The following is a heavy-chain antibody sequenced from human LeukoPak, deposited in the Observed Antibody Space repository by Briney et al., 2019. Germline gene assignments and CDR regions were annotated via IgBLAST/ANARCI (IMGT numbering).Heavy chain of an antibody. CDR3: ARVPGSFDY. D-gene: IGHD3-10*01. V-gene: IGHV1-2*02. J-gene: IGHJ4*02. Sequence: GASVKVSCKTSGYSFTAYYIHWGRQAPGQGLGLMGWINASSGATNYAQKFQGRVTMTRDTSISKVYMDLNRLTSDDTAVYYCARVPGSFDYWGQGTLVTDSS. CDR1: GYSFTAYY. CDR2: INASSGAT.